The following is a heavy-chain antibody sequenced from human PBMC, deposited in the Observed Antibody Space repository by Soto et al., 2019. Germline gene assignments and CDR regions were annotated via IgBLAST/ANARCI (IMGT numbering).Heavy chain of an antibody. CDR3: ARVRQGAWYFDI. J-gene: IGHJ2*01. D-gene: IGHD3-16*01. V-gene: IGHV3-74*01. CDR2: IKTDGSII. Sequence: EVQLVESGGGLVQPGGSLRLSCAASGFSFSSYWMHWVSQAPGKGLVWVSRIKTDGSIITYADSVKGRFTISRDNAKNTLYLQMTPPRAEDTSVYYCARVRQGAWYFDIWGRGTLVSVSS. CDR1: GFSFSSYW.